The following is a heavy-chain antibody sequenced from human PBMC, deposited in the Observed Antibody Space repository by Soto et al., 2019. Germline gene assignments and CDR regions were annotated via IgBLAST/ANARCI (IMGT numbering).Heavy chain of an antibody. CDR2: ISSSGSTI. CDR3: AREGGYCSSTSCYHYYYGMDV. V-gene: IGHV3-11*01. CDR1: GFTFSDYY. J-gene: IGHJ6*02. Sequence: PGGSLRLSCAASGFTFSDYYMSWIRQAPGKGLEWVSYISSSGSTIYYADSVKGRFTISRDNAKNSLYLQMNSLRAEDTAVYYCAREGGYCSSTSCYHYYYGMDVWGQGTTVTVSS. D-gene: IGHD2-2*01.